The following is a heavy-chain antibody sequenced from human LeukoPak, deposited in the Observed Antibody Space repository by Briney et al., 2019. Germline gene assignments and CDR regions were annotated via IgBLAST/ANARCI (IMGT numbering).Heavy chain of an antibody. V-gene: IGHV3-23*01. CDR2: ISGSGGST. J-gene: IGHJ5*02. CDR1: GLTLTTYA. D-gene: IGHD2-15*01. CDR3: AKPDYSRGNWFDP. Sequence: GGSLRLSVAASGLTLTTYAMSWVAQPPGKGREWFPAISGSGGSTYYADSVRGRFTISRDNSKNTLYLQMNSLRAEDTAVYYCAKPDYSRGNWFDPWGQGTLVTVSS.